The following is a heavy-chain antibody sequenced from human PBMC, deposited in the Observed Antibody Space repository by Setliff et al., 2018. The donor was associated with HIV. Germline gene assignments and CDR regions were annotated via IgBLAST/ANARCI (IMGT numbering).Heavy chain of an antibody. J-gene: IGHJ4*02. D-gene: IGHD6-19*01. CDR2: LYPGDSDT. V-gene: IGHV5-51*01. CDR3: ARLRHNRPWLVVNSPLDS. CDR1: GYSFTTYW. Sequence: GESLKISCKTSGYSFTTYWIGWVRQMPGKGLEWMAILYPGDSDTRYSPSFQSQVTVSADKSIGTAYLQWNSLKASDTALYYCARLRHNRPWLVVNSPLDSWGQGTLVTVSS.